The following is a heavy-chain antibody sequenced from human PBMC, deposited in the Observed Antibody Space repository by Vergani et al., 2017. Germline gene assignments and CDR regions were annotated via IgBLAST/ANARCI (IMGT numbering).Heavy chain of an antibody. Sequence: EVQLVESGGGLVQPGRSLRLSCAASGFTFDDYAMHWVRQAPGKGLEWVSGISWNSGSIGYADSVKGRFTISRDNAKNSLYLQMNSLRAEDTALYYCAKDPSYYYDSSGYLDYWGQGPLVTVSS. D-gene: IGHD3-22*01. CDR3: AKDPSYYYDSSGYLDY. V-gene: IGHV3-9*01. CDR1: GFTFDDYA. J-gene: IGHJ4*02. CDR2: ISWNSGSI.